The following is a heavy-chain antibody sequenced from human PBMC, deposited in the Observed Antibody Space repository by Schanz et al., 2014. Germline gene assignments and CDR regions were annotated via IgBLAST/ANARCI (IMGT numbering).Heavy chain of an antibody. CDR2: MSWNAGSL. CDR1: GFTFSTYA. V-gene: IGHV3-9*01. D-gene: IGHD3-10*01. J-gene: IGHJ4*02. CDR3: AKDGIMVQGVIWERYFDS. Sequence: EVQLLESGGALVQPGGSLRLSCSASGFTFSTYAMHWVRQAPGKGLEWVSGMSWNAGSLGYGDSVKGRFTISRDNAKNSLYLQMNSLRAEDTALYYCAKDGIMVQGVIWERYFDSWGQGTLVTVSS.